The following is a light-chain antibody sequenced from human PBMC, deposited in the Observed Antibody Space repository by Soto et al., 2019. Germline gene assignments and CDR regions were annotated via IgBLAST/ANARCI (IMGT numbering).Light chain of an antibody. CDR1: QSVSSY. CDR3: QQRSYWLWT. CDR2: DSS. J-gene: IGKJ1*01. V-gene: IGKV3-11*01. Sequence: EIVLTQSPSTLSLSPGERATLSCRASQSVSSYLDWYQQKPGQAPRLRIYDSSNRATGIPARFSGSGSGTDFSRTISGLEPEEFAVDDWQQRSYWLWTFGQGTKVVIK.